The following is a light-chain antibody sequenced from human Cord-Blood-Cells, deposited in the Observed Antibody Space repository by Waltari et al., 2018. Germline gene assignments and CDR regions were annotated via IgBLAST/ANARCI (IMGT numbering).Light chain of an antibody. V-gene: IGKV3-20*01. J-gene: IGKJ1*01. Sequence: ETVLTQSPGTLSLSPGERATLPCRARQSVSSSDLAWYQQNPGQAPRLLIYGASSRATGIPDRFSGSGSGTDFALTSSRLEAEDFAVYYCQQYGSSPWTFGQGTKVEIK. CDR2: GAS. CDR3: QQYGSSPWT. CDR1: QSVSSSD.